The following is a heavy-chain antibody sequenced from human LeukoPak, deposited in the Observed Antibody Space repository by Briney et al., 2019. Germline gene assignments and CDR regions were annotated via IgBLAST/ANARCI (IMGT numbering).Heavy chain of an antibody. CDR2: ISWNSGSI. D-gene: IGHD1-1*01. J-gene: IGHJ3*02. V-gene: IGHV3-9*03. CDR3: AKDKTAGTTGPGGDAFDI. Sequence: PGGSLRLSCAASGFTFDDHAMHWVRQAPGKGLEWVSGISWNSGSIGYADSVKGRFTISRDNAKNSLYLQMNSLRAEDMALYYCAKDKTAGTTGPGGDAFDIWGQGTMVTVSS. CDR1: GFTFDDHA.